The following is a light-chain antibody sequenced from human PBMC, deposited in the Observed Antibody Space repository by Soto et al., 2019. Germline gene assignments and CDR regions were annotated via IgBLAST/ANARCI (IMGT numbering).Light chain of an antibody. CDR1: SRDVGGYVY. CDR3: SSYAGGNKMV. CDR2: EVN. Sequence: QSALTQPPSASGSPGESVTMSCSGTSRDVGGYVYVSWFQQHPGKAPKLIIFEVNKRPSGVPDRFSGSRSGNTASLTVSGLQLEDEAAYYCSSYAGGNKMVFGEGTKVTVL. V-gene: IGLV2-8*01. J-gene: IGLJ2*01.